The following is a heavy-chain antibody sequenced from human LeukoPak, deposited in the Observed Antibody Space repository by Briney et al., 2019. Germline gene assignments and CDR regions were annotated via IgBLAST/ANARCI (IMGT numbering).Heavy chain of an antibody. J-gene: IGHJ5*02. CDR3: AREGADYYGSGSYGNWFDP. Sequence: SVKVSCKASGGTFSSYAISWVRQAPGQGLEWMGGIIPIFGTANYAQKFQGRVTITTDESTSTAYMELSSLRSEDTAVYYCAREGADYYGSGSYGNWFDPWGNGTLVTVSS. V-gene: IGHV1-69*05. D-gene: IGHD3-10*01. CDR2: IIPIFGTA. CDR1: GGTFSSYA.